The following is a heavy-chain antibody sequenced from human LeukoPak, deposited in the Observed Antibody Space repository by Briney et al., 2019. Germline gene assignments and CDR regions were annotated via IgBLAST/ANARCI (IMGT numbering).Heavy chain of an antibody. CDR1: GFTFSGSA. D-gene: IGHD6-13*01. V-gene: IGHV3-73*01. Sequence: SGGSLRLSCAASGFTFSGSAMHWVRQASGKGLEWVGRIRSKANSYATAYAASVKGRFTISRDDSKNTAYLQMNSLKTEDTAVYYCTTTAGRAAAGTGFDYWGQGTQVTVSS. CDR3: TTTAGRAAAGTGFDY. J-gene: IGHJ4*02. CDR2: IRSKANSYAT.